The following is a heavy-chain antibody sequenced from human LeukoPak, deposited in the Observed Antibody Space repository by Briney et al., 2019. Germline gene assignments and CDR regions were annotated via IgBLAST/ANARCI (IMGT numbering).Heavy chain of an antibody. CDR1: GFSFGAHG. CDR3: ANVGFDY. V-gene: IGHV3-23*01. J-gene: IGHJ4*02. D-gene: IGHD3-16*01. CDR2: IGGSGATT. Sequence: GGSLRLSCAASGFSFGAHGMNWVRQAPGKGLEWVSAIGGSGATTYYADSVRGRFTISRDNFGNTMYLQMTSLRAEDTAVYYCANVGFDYWGQGTLVTVSS.